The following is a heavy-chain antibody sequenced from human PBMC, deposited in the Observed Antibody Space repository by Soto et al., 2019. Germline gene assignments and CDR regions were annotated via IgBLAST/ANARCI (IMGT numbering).Heavy chain of an antibody. CDR3: ARGPNAGYCSGGSCYYPYYYGMDV. CDR1: GGSFSGYY. D-gene: IGHD2-15*01. Sequence: SETLSLTCAVYGGSFSGYYWSWIRQPTGKGLEWIGEINHSGSTNYNPSLKSRVTISVDTSKNQFSLKLSSVTAADTAVYYCARGPNAGYCSGGSCYYPYYYGMDVWGQGTTVTVSS. CDR2: INHSGST. V-gene: IGHV4-34*01. J-gene: IGHJ6*02.